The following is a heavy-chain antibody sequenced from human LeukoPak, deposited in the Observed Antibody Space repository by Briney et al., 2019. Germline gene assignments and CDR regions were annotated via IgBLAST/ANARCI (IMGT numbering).Heavy chain of an antibody. V-gene: IGHV4-59*01. CDR2: IYYSGST. Sequence: SETLSLTCTVSGGSISSYYWSWIRQPPGKGLEWIGYIYYSGSTNYNPSLKSRVTISVDTSKNQFSLELSSVTAADTAVYYCARVPNSGSFFFDYWGQGTLVTVSS. CDR3: ARVPNSGSFFFDY. J-gene: IGHJ4*02. CDR1: GGSISSYY. D-gene: IGHD1-26*01.